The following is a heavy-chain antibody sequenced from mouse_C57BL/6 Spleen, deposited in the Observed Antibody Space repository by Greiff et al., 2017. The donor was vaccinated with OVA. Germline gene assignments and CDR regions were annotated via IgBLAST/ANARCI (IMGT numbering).Heavy chain of an antibody. CDR1: GYTFTSYW. J-gene: IGHJ2*01. V-gene: IGHV1-59*01. D-gene: IGHD1-1*01. CDR3: ALLYGREGYYCDY. Sequence: QVHVKQPGAELVRPGTSVKLSCKASGYTFTSYWMHWVKQRPGQGLEWIGVIDPSDSYTNYNQKFKGKATLTVDTASSTAYMQLSSLTSEDSAVYYCALLYGREGYYCDYWGQGTTLTVSS. CDR2: IDPSDSYT.